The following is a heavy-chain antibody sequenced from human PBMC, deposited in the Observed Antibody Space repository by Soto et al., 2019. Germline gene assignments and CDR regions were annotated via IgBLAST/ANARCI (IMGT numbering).Heavy chain of an antibody. D-gene: IGHD5-12*01. J-gene: IGHJ6*02. CDR2: IVVGSGNT. CDR1: GFTFTSSA. Sequence: SVKVSCKASGFTFTSSAVQWVRQARGRRLEWIGWIVVGSGNTNYAQKFQERVTITRDMSTSTAYMELSSLRSEDTAVYYCAPERLATLTPGYYGMDVWGHGTTVTVSS. CDR3: APERLATLTPGYYGMDV. V-gene: IGHV1-58*01.